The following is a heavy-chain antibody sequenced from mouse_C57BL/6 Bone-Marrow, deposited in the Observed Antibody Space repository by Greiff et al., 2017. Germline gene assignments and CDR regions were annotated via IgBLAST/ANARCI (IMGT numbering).Heavy chain of an antibody. CDR2: SRNKANDYTT. J-gene: IGHJ1*03. V-gene: IGHV7-1*01. CDR3: AREYSNYSYFDV. CDR1: GFTFSDFY. D-gene: IGHD2-5*01. Sequence: EVMLVESGGGLVQSGRSLRLSCATSGFTFSDFYMEWVRQAPGKGLEWIAASRNKANDYTTEYSASVKGRFIVSRDTSQSILYLQMNALRAEDTAIYYCAREYSNYSYFDVWGTGTTVTVSS.